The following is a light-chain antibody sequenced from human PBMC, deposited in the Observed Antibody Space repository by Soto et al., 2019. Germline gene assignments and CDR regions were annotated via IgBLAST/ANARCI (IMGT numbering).Light chain of an antibody. CDR1: QSVSSN. CDR3: QQYNNWPPGT. J-gene: IGKJ2*01. Sequence: EIVMTQSPATLSVSPGERATLSCRASQSVSSNLSWYQQKPGQAPSLLIYGASTRATGIPARFSGSGSGTAFTLTISSLQSEDFAVYYCQQYNNWPPGTFGQGTKLEIK. V-gene: IGKV3-15*01. CDR2: GAS.